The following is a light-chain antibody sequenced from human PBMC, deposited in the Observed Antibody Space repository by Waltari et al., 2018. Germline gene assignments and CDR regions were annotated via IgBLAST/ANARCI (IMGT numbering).Light chain of an antibody. V-gene: IGKV3-20*01. CDR1: QSVSSSY. CDR2: GAS. J-gene: IGKJ1*01. CDR3: QQYGSAPGT. Sequence: EIVLPQSPGTLSLSPGERATLSCRASQSVSSSYLAWYQQKHGQAPRLLIYGASCRATGIPDRFSGSGSGRDFTLTISRLEAEDLAVYYCQQYGSAPGTFGPGTKVEIK.